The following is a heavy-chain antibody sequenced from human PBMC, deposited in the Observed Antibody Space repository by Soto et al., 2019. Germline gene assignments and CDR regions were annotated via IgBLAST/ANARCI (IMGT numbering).Heavy chain of an antibody. J-gene: IGHJ6*02. D-gene: IGHD6-13*01. CDR2: INAGNGNT. CDR3: AREGGSSWYDYYYYYGMDV. V-gene: IGHV1-3*01. CDR1: GYTFTSYA. Sequence: ASVKVSCKASGYTFTSYAMHWVRQAPGQRLEWMGWINAGNGNTKYSQKFQGRVTNTRDTSASTAYMELSSLRSEDTAVYYCAREGGSSWYDYYYYYGMDVWGQGTTVTVSS.